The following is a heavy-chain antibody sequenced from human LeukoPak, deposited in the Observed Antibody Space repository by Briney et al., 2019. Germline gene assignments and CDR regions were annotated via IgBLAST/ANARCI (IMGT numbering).Heavy chain of an antibody. D-gene: IGHD2-21*02. J-gene: IGHJ5*02. Sequence: SETLSLTCTVSGGSISSSSYYWGWIRQPPGKGLEWIGSIYYSGSTYYNPSLRSRATISVDTSKNQFSLKLSSVTAADTAVYYCARHSIVVVTAGWFDPWGQGTLVTVSS. CDR2: IYYSGST. V-gene: IGHV4-39*01. CDR1: GGSISSSSYY. CDR3: ARHSIVVVTAGWFDP.